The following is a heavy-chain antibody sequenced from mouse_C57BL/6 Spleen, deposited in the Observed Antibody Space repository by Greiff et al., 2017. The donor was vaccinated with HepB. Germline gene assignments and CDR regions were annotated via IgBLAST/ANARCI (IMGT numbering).Heavy chain of an antibody. J-gene: IGHJ2*01. CDR2: IDPENGDT. CDR1: GFNIKDDY. Sequence: EVQVVESGAELVRPGASVKLSCTASGFNIKDDYMHWVKQRPEQGLEWIGWIDPENGDTEYASKFQGKATITADTSSNTAYLQLSSLTSEDTAVYYCLLPPDYWGQGTTLTVSS. CDR3: LLPPDY. V-gene: IGHV14-4*01.